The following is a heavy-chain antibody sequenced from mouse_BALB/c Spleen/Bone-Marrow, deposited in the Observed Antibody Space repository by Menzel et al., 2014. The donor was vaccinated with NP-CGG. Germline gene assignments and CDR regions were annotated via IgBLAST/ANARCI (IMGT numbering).Heavy chain of an antibody. D-gene: IGHD1-1*01. CDR1: GYSFTGYF. Sequence: LVESGASVKISCKASGYSFTGYFMNWVMQSHGKSLEWIGRINPYNGDTFYNQKFKGKATLTVDKSSSTAHMGLRSLASEDSAVYYCARSGYYGSSYFDYWGQGTTLTVSS. CDR3: ARSGYYGSSYFDY. CDR2: INPYNGDT. V-gene: IGHV1-20*02. J-gene: IGHJ2*01.